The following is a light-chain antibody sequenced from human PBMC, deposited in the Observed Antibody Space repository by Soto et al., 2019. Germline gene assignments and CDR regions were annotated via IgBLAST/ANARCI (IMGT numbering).Light chain of an antibody. V-gene: IGKV2-28*01. CDR3: MQALQTPFT. Sequence: DIVMTQSPLSLPVTPPDPSSISCRPSQSLLHSNEYKYLDWYLQKPGQSPQLLIYLGSNRASGVPDRFSGSGSGTDFTLKISRVEAEDVGIYYCMQALQTPFTFGPGTKVDI. CDR1: QSLLHSNEYKY. J-gene: IGKJ3*01. CDR2: LGS.